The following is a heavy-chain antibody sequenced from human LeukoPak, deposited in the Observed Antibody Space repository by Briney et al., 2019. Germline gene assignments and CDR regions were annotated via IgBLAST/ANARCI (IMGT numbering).Heavy chain of an antibody. CDR2: IWHDGSNK. CDR3: ARGPSYGSGSYPANWFDP. J-gene: IGHJ5*02. Sequence: GGSLRLSCAASGLTFSSYGMHWVRQAPGKGLEWVAVIWHDGSNKYYAESVKGRFIISRDSSKNTLFLQMNSLRAEDTAVYYCARGPSYGSGSYPANWFDPWGQGTLVTVSS. D-gene: IGHD3-10*01. CDR1: GLTFSSYG. V-gene: IGHV3-33*01.